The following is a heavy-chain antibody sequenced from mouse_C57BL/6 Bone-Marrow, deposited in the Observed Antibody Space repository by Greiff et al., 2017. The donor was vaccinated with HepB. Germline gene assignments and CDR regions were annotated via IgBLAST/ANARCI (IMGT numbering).Heavy chain of an antibody. CDR3: AREGYYYGSRGAMDY. CDR2: IYPGDGDT. CDR1: GYAFSSSW. V-gene: IGHV1-82*01. Sequence: VQLQESGPELVKPGASVKISCKASGYAFSSSWMNWVKQRPGKGLEWIGRIYPGDGDTNYNGKFKGKATLTADKSSSTAYMQLSSLTSEDSAVYFCAREGYYYGSRGAMDYWGQGTSVTVSS. D-gene: IGHD1-1*01. J-gene: IGHJ4*01.